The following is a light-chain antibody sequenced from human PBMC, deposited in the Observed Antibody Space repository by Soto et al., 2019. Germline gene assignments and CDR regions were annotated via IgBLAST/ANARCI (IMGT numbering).Light chain of an antibody. V-gene: IGLV1-47*01. CDR2: KNN. CDR3: AAWDDSLSGLFL. J-gene: IGLJ1*01. CDR1: SSNNGRNF. Sequence: QSVLTQPPSASGTAGQNITISCSGSSSNNGRNFVYWYQQHAGAAPNLLIYKNNQRPSGVPDRFSGSKSGTSASLAVSGLRSEDEAQYHCAAWDDSLSGLFLFGTGTKLTVL.